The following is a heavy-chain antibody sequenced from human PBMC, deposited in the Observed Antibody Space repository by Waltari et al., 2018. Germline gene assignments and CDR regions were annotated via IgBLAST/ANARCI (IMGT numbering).Heavy chain of an antibody. CDR2: ISAYNGNT. V-gene: IGHV1-18*01. J-gene: IGHJ3*02. Sequence: QVQLVQSGAEVKKPGASVKVSCKASGYTFTSYGISWVRQAPGQGLEWMGWISAYNGNTNYAQKLQGRVTMTTDTSTSTAYMELRSLRSDDTAVYYCARHPPEVGDSTKTDFDIWGQGTMVTVSS. CDR1: GYTFTSYG. D-gene: IGHD2-21*02. CDR3: ARHPPEVGDSTKTDFDI.